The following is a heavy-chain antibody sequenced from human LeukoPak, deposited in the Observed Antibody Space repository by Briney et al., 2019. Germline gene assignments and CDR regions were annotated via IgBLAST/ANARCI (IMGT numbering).Heavy chain of an antibody. CDR1: GGTFSSYA. J-gene: IGHJ4*02. CDR2: IIPILGIA. Sequence: SVKVSCKASGGTFSSYAISWVRQAPGQGLEWMGRIIPILGIANYAQKLQGRVTMTTDTSTSTAYMELRSLRSDDTAVYYCARDYYDSSGYYLGVDYWGQGTLVTVSS. D-gene: IGHD3-22*01. V-gene: IGHV1-69*04. CDR3: ARDYYDSSGYYLGVDY.